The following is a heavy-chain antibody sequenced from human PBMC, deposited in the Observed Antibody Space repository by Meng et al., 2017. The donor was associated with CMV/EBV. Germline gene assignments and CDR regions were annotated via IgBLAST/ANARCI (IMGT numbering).Heavy chain of an antibody. CDR1: GFTVSGNH. CDR2: IGTAGDT. D-gene: IGHD3-16*01. CDR3: ARLGGSDAFDI. Sequence: GGSLRLSCAASGFTVSGNHMSWVRQAPGKGLEWISAIGTAGDTYYPGSVKGRFTISRENAKNSLYLQMNSLRAGDTAVYYCARLGGSDAFDIWGQGTMVTVSS. V-gene: IGHV3-13*04. J-gene: IGHJ3*02.